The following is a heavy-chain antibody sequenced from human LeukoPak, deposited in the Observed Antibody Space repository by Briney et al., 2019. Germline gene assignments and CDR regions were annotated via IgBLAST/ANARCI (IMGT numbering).Heavy chain of an antibody. CDR2: ISAYNGNT. J-gene: IGHJ3*02. CDR3: AKIVVGFGGLFEDDAFDI. V-gene: IGHV1-18*01. Sequence: ASVKVSCKASGYTFTSYGISWVRQAPGQGLEWMGWISAYNGNTNYAQKLQGRVTMTTDTSTSTAYMELRSLRSDDTALYYCAKIVVGFGGLFEDDAFDIWGQGTMVTVSS. CDR1: GYTFTSYG. D-gene: IGHD3-10*01.